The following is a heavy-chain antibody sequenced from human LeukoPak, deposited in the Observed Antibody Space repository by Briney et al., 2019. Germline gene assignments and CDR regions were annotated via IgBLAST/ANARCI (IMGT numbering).Heavy chain of an antibody. CDR1: GFTFSSYS. D-gene: IGHD3-22*01. V-gene: IGHV3-48*04. CDR2: ISSSSSTI. J-gene: IGHJ5*02. Sequence: GGSLRLSCAASGFTFSSYSMNWVRQAPGKGLEWVSYISSSSSTIYYADSVKGRFTISRDNAKNSLYLQMNSLRAEDTAVYYCARSLTYYYDSSGYSGWFDPWGQGTLVTVSS. CDR3: ARSLTYYYDSSGYSGWFDP.